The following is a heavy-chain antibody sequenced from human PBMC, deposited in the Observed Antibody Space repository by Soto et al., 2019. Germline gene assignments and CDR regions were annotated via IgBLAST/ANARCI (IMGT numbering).Heavy chain of an antibody. D-gene: IGHD6-19*01. Sequence: QVQLVESGGGVVQPGRSLRLSCAASGFTFSSYAMHWVRQAPGKGLEWVAVISYDGSNKYYADSVKGRFTISRDNSKNTLYLEMKSLRAGDRGVVYGARGGEEWLPRGGGFDYWGQGTLVTVSS. CDR3: ARGGEEWLPRGGGFDY. CDR2: ISYDGSNK. CDR1: GFTFSSYA. J-gene: IGHJ4*02. V-gene: IGHV3-30-3*01.